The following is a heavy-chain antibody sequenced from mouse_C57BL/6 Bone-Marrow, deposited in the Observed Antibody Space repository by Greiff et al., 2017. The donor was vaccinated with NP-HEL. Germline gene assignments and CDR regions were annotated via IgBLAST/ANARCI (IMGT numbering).Heavy chain of an antibody. Sequence: QVQLQQSGAELVKPGASVKLSCKASGYTFTSYWMQWVKQRPGQGLEWIGEIDPSDSYTNYNQKFKGKATLTVDTSSSTAYMQLSSLTSEDSAVYYCARWFFYYAMDYWGQGTSVTVSS. J-gene: IGHJ4*01. CDR3: ARWFFYYAMDY. CDR2: IDPSDSYT. V-gene: IGHV1-50*01. CDR1: GYTFTSYW. D-gene: IGHD2-2*01.